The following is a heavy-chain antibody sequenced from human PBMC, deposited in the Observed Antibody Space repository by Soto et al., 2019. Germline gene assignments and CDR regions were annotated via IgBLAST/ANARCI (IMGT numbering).Heavy chain of an antibody. CDR1: GFTFSSYA. CDR3: AKRIVGATTGDFDAFDI. Sequence: EVQLLESGGGLVQPGGSLRLSCAASGFTFSSYAMSWVRQAPGKGLEWVSAISGSGGSTYYADSVKGRFTISRDNSKNTLYLQMNSLRADDTAVYYCAKRIVGATTGDFDAFDIWGQGTMVTVSS. V-gene: IGHV3-23*01. CDR2: ISGSGGST. D-gene: IGHD1-26*01. J-gene: IGHJ3*02.